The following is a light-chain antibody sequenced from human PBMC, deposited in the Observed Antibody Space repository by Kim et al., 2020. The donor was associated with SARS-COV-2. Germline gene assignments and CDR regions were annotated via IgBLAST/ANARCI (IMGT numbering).Light chain of an antibody. Sequence: SESVGDSITVTGRANQDISKYLACLQWRTGKDPKRVIYGASSLQSGAPSRFSGSGSGTECTHTISNLQPEDFETYCCLQHNNYPLTLGGVTKVEI. V-gene: IGKV1-17*03. CDR3: LQHNNYPLT. CDR2: GAS. CDR1: QDISKY. J-gene: IGKJ4*01.